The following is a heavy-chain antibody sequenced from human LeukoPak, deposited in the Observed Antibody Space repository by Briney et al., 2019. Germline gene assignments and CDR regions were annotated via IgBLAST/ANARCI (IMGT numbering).Heavy chain of an antibody. D-gene: IGHD5-12*01. Sequence: DPGGSLRLSCAASGFTFSSYAMHWVRQAPGKGLEWVAVISYDGSNKYYADSVKGRFTISRDNSKNTLYLQMNSLRAEDTAVYYCAKDRGFIVATSYYFDYWGQGTLVTVSS. CDR3: AKDRGFIVATSYYFDY. V-gene: IGHV3-30-3*01. J-gene: IGHJ4*02. CDR1: GFTFSSYA. CDR2: ISYDGSNK.